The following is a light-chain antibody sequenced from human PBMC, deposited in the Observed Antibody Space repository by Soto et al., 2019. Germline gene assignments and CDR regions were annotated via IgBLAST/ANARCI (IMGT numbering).Light chain of an antibody. V-gene: IGKV1D-12*01. CDR2: TTS. J-gene: IGKJ4*01. Sequence: DIQMTQSPSSVSASVGDRVTITCRASQGLNNWLAWYQQKPWKAPKLLIYTTSNLQSGVPSRFSGGGSGTHFTLTISSLQPADFAPYYCQQDHSLPLTFGGGTRVEIK. CDR1: QGLNNW. CDR3: QQDHSLPLT.